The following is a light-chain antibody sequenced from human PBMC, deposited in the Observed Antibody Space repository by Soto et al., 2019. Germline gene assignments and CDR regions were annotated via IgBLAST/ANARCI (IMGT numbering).Light chain of an antibody. V-gene: IGKV3-20*01. CDR1: QSVSASQ. Sequence: EPVLTQSPGTLSLSPWERATLSCRTSQSVSASQLAWYQQKPGQAPRLLIYGISKRAAGIPDRFTGSGSGTDFTLTIDGLEPEDFAVYYCQQYTQSLWTFGQGTKVDIK. CDR3: QQYTQSLWT. J-gene: IGKJ1*01. CDR2: GIS.